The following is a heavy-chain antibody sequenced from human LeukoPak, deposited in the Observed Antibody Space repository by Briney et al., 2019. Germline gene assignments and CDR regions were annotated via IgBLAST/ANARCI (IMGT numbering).Heavy chain of an antibody. V-gene: IGHV3-21*01. CDR2: ISSSSSNI. D-gene: IGHD3-22*01. CDR1: GFTFSSYC. J-gene: IGHJ6*04. CDR3: ARGPTMKMDV. Sequence: PGGSLRLSCAASGFTFSSYCMNWVRQAPGKGLEWVSSISSSSSNIYYADSVKGRFTISRDNAKNSLYLQMNSLRAEDTAVYYCARGPTMKMDVWGKGTTVTVSS.